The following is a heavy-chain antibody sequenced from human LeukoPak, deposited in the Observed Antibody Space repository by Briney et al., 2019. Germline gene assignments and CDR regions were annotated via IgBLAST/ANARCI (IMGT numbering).Heavy chain of an antibody. CDR1: GGSISSGSYY. CDR2: IYTSGST. V-gene: IGHV4-61*02. CDR3: ASLQSNSYYYYYMDV. J-gene: IGHJ6*03. Sequence: SETLSLTCTVSGGSISSGSYYWSWIRQPAGKGLEWIGRIYTSGSTNYNPSLKSRVTISVDTSKNQFSLKLSSVTAADTAVYYSASLQSNSYYYYYMDVWGKGTTVTVSS. D-gene: IGHD4-11*01.